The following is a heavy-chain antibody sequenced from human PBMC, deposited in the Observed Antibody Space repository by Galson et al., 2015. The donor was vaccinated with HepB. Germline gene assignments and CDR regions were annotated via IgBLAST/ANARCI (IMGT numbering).Heavy chain of an antibody. CDR3: ARGRILLYNWFDP. CDR1: GYTFTNYY. Sequence: SVKVSCKASGYTFTNYYMHWVRQAPGQGLEWMGIINPGSGSTSYAQKFQGRVTMTRDTSTSTVYMDLSSQRSEDTAVYYCARGRILLYNWFDPWGQGTLVTVSS. V-gene: IGHV1-46*03. D-gene: IGHD2/OR15-2a*01. J-gene: IGHJ5*02. CDR2: INPGSGST.